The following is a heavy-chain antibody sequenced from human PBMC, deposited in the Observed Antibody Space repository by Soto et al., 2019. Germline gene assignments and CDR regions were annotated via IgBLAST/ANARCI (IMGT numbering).Heavy chain of an antibody. V-gene: IGHV3-23*01. J-gene: IGHJ3*02. CDR2: ISGCGDST. CDR3: ATKGPPRNAFDI. Sequence: GGSLRLSCAASGFTFRTYGMSWVRQAPGKGLEWVSSISGCGDSTYYADSVKGRFTISRDNSKNTLYLQMNSLRADDTAVYYCATKGPPRNAFDIWGQGTMVTVSS. CDR1: GFTFRTYG.